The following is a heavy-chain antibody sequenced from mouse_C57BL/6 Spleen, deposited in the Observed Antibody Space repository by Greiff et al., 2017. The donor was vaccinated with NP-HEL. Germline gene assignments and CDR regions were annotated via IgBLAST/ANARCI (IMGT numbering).Heavy chain of an antibody. V-gene: IGHV1-9*01. D-gene: IGHD1-1*01. J-gene: IGHJ4*01. CDR3: ARGTTVAPYAMDY. CDR2: ILPGSGST. Sequence: QVQLQQSGAELMKPGASVKLSCKATGYTFTGYWIEWVKQRPGHGLEWIGEILPGSGSTNYNGKFKGKATFTADTSSNTAYMQLSSLTTEDSAIYYCARGTTVAPYAMDYWGQGTSVTVSS. CDR1: GYTFTGYW.